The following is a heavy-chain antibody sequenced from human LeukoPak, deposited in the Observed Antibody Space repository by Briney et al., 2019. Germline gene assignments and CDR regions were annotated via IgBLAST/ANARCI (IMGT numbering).Heavy chain of an antibody. D-gene: IGHD3-3*01. CDR3: ATAEITIFGVVRDY. CDR2: FDPEDGET. J-gene: IGHJ4*02. V-gene: IGHV1-24*01. CDR1: GYTLTELS. Sequence: ASVKVSCKVSGYTLTELSMHWVRQAPGKGLEWMGGFDPEDGETIYAQKFQGRVTMTEDTSTDTAYMELSSLRSEDTAVYYCATAEITIFGVVRDYWGQGTLVTVSS.